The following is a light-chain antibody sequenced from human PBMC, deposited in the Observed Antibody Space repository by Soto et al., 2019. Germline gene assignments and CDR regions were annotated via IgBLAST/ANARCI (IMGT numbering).Light chain of an antibody. CDR1: QSVSSK. Sequence: EIVMTQSPATLSVSPGERATLSCRASQSVSSKLAWYQQKPGQAPRLLIYGASTRATGIPARFSGSGSGTEFTLTISSLQSEDFAVYYCQHFDNSLYTFGQGTKLEIK. V-gene: IGKV3-15*01. CDR2: GAS. J-gene: IGKJ2*01. CDR3: QHFDNSLYT.